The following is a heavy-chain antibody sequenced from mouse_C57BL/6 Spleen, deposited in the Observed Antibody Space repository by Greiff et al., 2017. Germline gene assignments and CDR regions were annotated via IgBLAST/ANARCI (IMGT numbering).Heavy chain of an antibody. Sequence: VQLQQSGPELVKPGASVKISCKASGYTFTDYYMNWVKQSHGKSLEWIGDINPKYGGTSYNQKFKGKATLTVDKSSSTAYMELRSLTSEDTAVYYCARSELYAYWGQGTLLTVSA. CDR2: INPKYGGT. CDR3: ARSELYAY. CDR1: GYTFTDYY. J-gene: IGHJ3*01. V-gene: IGHV1-26*01.